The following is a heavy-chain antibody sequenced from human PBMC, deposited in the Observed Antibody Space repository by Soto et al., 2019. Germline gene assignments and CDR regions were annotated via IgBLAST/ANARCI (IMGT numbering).Heavy chain of an antibody. CDR3: ARDGYDSSGYYPPNYFDY. D-gene: IGHD3-22*01. J-gene: IGHJ4*02. V-gene: IGHV3-30-3*01. CDR2: ASYDGNNK. Sequence: QVQLVESGGGVVQPGRSLRLSCAASGFIFNNYAMHWVRQAPGKGLEWVAVASYDGNNKYYADSVKGRFTISRDNSKNTLYLQMNSLRAEDTAVYYCARDGYDSSGYYPPNYFDYWGQGTLVTVSS. CDR1: GFIFNNYA.